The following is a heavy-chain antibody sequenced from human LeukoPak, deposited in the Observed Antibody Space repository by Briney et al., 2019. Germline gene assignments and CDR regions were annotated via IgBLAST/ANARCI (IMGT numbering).Heavy chain of an antibody. CDR3: ARGRGSTSSYFDY. J-gene: IGHJ4*02. CDR2: ISYDGNKK. CDR1: GLSLSSNN. Sequence: GGSLRLSCAASGLSLSSNNMHWVRQTPGKGLEWVAVISYDGNKKYYADSVRGRFTISRDNSNYTLFLHMNSLRAEDTAVYYCARGRGSTSSYFDYWGQGTLVTVSS. V-gene: IGHV3-30*03. D-gene: IGHD2-2*01.